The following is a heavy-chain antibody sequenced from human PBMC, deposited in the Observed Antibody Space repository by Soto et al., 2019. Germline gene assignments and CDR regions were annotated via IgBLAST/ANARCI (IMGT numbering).Heavy chain of an antibody. J-gene: IGHJ4*02. D-gene: IGHD2-15*01. CDR2: ISGSGGST. V-gene: IGHV3-23*01. CDR1: GFTFSSYA. CDR3: AKQGNCSGGSCYYFDY. Sequence: EVQLLESGGGLVQPGGSLRLSCAASGFTFSSYAMSWVRQAPGKGLEWVSAISGSGGSTYYADSVKGRFTISRDNSKNTLYLQMNSLRAEDTAVYYCAKQGNCSGGSCYYFDYWGQGTLVTVSS.